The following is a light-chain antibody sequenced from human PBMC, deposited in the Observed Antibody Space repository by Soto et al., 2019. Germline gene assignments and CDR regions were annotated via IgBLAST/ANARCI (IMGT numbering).Light chain of an antibody. V-gene: IGKV1-5*03. CDR3: QQYNSYSEA. Sequence: DIPMTQSPSTLSASVGDGVTITCRASQSIGSWLAWYQQKPGKAPKLLIYKATNLQSGVPARFSGSGSGTDFSLTISSLQPVDSATYFCQQYNSYSEAFGQGTKVELK. CDR2: KAT. CDR1: QSIGSW. J-gene: IGKJ1*01.